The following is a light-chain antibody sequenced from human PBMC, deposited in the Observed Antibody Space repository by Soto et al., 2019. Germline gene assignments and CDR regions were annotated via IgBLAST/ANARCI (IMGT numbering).Light chain of an antibody. Sequence: EIVLTQSPATLSLSPGKRATLSCRASQSVSSYLAWYQQKPDQAPRLLIYGASNRATGIPARFSGSGSGTDFTLTSSSLEPEDFAVYYCQQRSNWPPITFGGGTKVEIK. CDR3: QQRSNWPPIT. CDR2: GAS. V-gene: IGKV3-11*01. CDR1: QSVSSY. J-gene: IGKJ4*01.